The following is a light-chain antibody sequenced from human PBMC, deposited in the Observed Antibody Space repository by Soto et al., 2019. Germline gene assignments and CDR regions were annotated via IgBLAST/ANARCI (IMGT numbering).Light chain of an antibody. Sequence: EIVMTQSPATLSVSPGERATLSCRASQSVSSSFLAWYQHKPGQAPRLIIYGASSRATGIPDRFSGSGSGADFTLTISRLEPEDFAVYYCQHYGSSLWGFGPGTKVDIK. J-gene: IGKJ1*01. CDR1: QSVSSSF. V-gene: IGKV3-20*01. CDR3: QHYGSSLWG. CDR2: GAS.